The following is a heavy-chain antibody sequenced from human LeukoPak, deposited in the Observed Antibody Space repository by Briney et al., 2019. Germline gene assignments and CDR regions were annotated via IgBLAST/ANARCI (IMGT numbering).Heavy chain of an antibody. D-gene: IGHD3-22*01. CDR1: GGSFSGYY. CDR2: INHSGST. V-gene: IGHV4-34*01. Sequence: SETLSLTCAVYGGSFSGYYWSWIRQPPGKGLEWIGEINHSGSTNYNPSLKSRVTISVDTSKNQFSLKLSSVTAADTAVYYCAKRYYYDSSGYTYYYYGMDVWGQGTTVTVSS. J-gene: IGHJ6*02. CDR3: AKRYYYDSSGYTYYYYGMDV.